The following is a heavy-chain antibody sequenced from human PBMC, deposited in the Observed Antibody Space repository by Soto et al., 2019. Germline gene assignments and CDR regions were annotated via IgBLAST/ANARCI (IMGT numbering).Heavy chain of an antibody. CDR1: DFTFSIYS. CDR2: ISSSSSTI. CDR3: ARGLGRDHGGNSILGYYYGMDV. Sequence: WGSLLLACATSDFTFSIYSMDWVGQAPGKGLDPVPYISSSSSTIYYADSVKGRFTISRDNSKNSLYLQMNSLRDEDTAVYYCARGLGRDHGGNSILGYYYGMDVWGQGTTVTVSS. J-gene: IGHJ6*02. V-gene: IGHV3-48*02. D-gene: IGHD2-21*02.